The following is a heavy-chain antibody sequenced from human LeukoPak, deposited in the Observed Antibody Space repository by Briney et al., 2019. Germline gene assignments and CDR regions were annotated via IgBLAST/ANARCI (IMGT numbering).Heavy chain of an antibody. J-gene: IGHJ4*02. CDR2: IIPIFGTA. V-gene: IGHV1-69*05. D-gene: IGHD4-17*01. CDR1: GGTFSSYA. Sequence: SVKVSCKASGGTFSSYAISWVRQVPGQGLEWMGRIIPIFGTANYAQKFQGRVTITTDESTSTAYMELSSLRSEDTAVYYCASHGDYPHYFDYWGQGTLVTVSS. CDR3: ASHGDYPHYFDY.